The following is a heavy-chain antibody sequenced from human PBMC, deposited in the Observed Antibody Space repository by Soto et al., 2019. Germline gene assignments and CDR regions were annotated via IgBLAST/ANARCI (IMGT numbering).Heavy chain of an antibody. CDR1: GYSFTTYW. V-gene: IGHV5-51*01. J-gene: IGHJ6*02. Sequence: GESLKISCKGSGYSFTTYWIVWVRQMSGKGLEWMGAIYPGDSDTRYSPSFQGQVTISADKSISTAYLQWNSLKASDTAKYFCARNKGYCGSSSCYGLDVWGQGAAVTVSS. CDR3: ARNKGYCGSSSCYGLDV. D-gene: IGHD2-2*01. CDR2: IYPGDSDT.